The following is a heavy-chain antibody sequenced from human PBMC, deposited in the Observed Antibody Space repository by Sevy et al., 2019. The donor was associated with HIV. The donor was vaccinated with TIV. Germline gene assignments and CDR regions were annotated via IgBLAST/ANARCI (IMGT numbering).Heavy chain of an antibody. D-gene: IGHD2-15*01. Sequence: GGSLRLSCAASGFTFSSYSMNWVRHAPGKGLEWVSYISSSSSTIYYADSVKGRFTISRDNAKNSLYLQMNSLRAEETAMYYCARVGIVVGGAFDIWGQGTMVTVSS. CDR1: GFTFSSYS. V-gene: IGHV3-48*01. CDR3: ARVGIVVGGAFDI. J-gene: IGHJ3*02. CDR2: ISSSSSTI.